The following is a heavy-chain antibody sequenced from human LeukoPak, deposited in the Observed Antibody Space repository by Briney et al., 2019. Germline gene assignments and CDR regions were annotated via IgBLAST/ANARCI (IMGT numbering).Heavy chain of an antibody. CDR2: IYYSGST. D-gene: IGHD3-22*01. CDR1: GGSISSGGYY. J-gene: IGHJ3*02. Sequence: SETLSLTCTVSGGSISSGGYYWSWIRQHPGKGLEWIGYIYYSGSTYYNPSLKSRVTISVDTSKNQFSLKLSSVTAADTAVYYCARGYYDSSGYWPNAFDIWGQGTMVTVSS. V-gene: IGHV4-31*03. CDR3: ARGYYDSSGYWPNAFDI.